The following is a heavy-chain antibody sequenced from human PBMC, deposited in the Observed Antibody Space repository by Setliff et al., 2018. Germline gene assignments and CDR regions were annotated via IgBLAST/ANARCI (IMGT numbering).Heavy chain of an antibody. V-gene: IGHV3-15*01. CDR1: GFTFSNAW. Sequence: GGSLRLSCAASGFTFSNAWMSWVRQAPGKGLEWVGRIKGQTDGGTTDYAAPVKGSFSISRDDSKNTVYLQMNSLKTEDTAVYYCTTGYISGYYIGHWGLGTLVTVSS. CDR2: IKGQTDGGTT. CDR3: TTGYISGYYIGH. D-gene: IGHD6-19*01. J-gene: IGHJ4*02.